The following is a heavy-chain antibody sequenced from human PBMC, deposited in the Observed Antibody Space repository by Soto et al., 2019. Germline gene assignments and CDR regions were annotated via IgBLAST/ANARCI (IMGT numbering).Heavy chain of an antibody. CDR1: GFTFSSYS. J-gene: IGHJ6*02. Sequence: EVQLVESGGGLVKPGVSLRLSCAASGFTFSSYSMNWVRQAAGKGLEWVSSISSSSSYIYYADSVKGGFTISRDNANNSLYLQMNSLRAEDTAVYYCARAVSRYNYGMDVWGQGTTPTASS. CDR3: ARAVSRYNYGMDV. CDR2: ISSSSSYI. V-gene: IGHV3-21*01.